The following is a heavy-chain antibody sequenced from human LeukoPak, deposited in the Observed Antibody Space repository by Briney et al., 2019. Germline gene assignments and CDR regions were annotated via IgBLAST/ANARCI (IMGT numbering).Heavy chain of an antibody. CDR3: ANNGVSPNYYYGMNV. J-gene: IGHJ6*02. CDR2: IWYDGSNI. V-gene: IGHV3-33*06. CDR1: GFTFSSYG. Sequence: GGSLRLSCATSGFTFSSYGMQWGCRAPGKGLERVAVIWYDGSNIHYADSVQGRFTISRDSSKNMLYLQMNSLRAEDTGVYYCANNGVSPNYYYGMNVWGQGTTVTVSS. D-gene: IGHD2-8*01.